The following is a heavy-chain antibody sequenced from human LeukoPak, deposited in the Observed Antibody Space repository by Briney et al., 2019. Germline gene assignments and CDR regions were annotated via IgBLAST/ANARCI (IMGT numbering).Heavy chain of an antibody. Sequence: SETLSLTCAVYGGSFSGYYWSWIRQPPGKGVEWMGEIDLRGSTNYNPSLKSRVSISVDTSKNQFSLKLSSVTAADTAVYYCARLSSFDWEESFDYWGQGTLVTVSS. J-gene: IGHJ4*02. CDR3: ARLSSFDWEESFDY. D-gene: IGHD3-9*01. CDR1: GGSFSGYY. CDR2: IDLRGST. V-gene: IGHV4-34*01.